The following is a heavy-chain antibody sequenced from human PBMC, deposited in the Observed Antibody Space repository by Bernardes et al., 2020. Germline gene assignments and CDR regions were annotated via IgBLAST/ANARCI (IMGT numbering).Heavy chain of an antibody. CDR3: ARGYDSLAY. CDR1: GFTFTNYG. J-gene: IGHJ4*02. CDR2: ISHDGSQK. D-gene: IGHD3-22*01. V-gene: IGHV3-30*03. Sequence: GWSLRLSCAASGFTFTNYGMHWVRQAPGKGLEWVAVISHDGSQKYYADSVEGRFTISRDISKNTLYLQMNGLRVEDTAVYYCARGYDSLAYWGRGTLVTVSS.